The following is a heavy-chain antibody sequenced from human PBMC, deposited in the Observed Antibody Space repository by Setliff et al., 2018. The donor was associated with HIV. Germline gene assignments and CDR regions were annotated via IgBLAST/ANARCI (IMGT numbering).Heavy chain of an antibody. CDR3: ATSTSRFFWNGFYQGGFGSRNSHSFEN. CDR1: GGTFRSYA. J-gene: IGHJ4*02. CDR2: IIPIFGTT. V-gene: IGHV1-69*06. Sequence: GASVKVSCKASGGTFRSYAFSWVRQAPGQGLEWMGRIIPIFGTTNYAQKFQGRVTITGDTSISTASMELSSLKSDDTAMYYCATSTSRFFWNGFYQGGFGSRNSHSFENWGQGTLVTVSS. D-gene: IGHD3-3*01.